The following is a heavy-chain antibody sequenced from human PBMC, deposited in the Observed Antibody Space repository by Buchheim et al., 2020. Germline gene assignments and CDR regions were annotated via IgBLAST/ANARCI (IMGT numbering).Heavy chain of an antibody. Sequence: QVQLVESGGGVVQPGRSLRLSCAASGFTFSSYGMHWVRQAPGKGLEWVAVIWYDGSIKYYADSVKGRFTISRDNSKNTLYLQMNSLRAEDTVVYYCAAGGDAFDIWGQGT. D-gene: IGHD2-15*01. J-gene: IGHJ3*02. CDR3: AAGGDAFDI. V-gene: IGHV3-33*01. CDR2: IWYDGSIK. CDR1: GFTFSSYG.